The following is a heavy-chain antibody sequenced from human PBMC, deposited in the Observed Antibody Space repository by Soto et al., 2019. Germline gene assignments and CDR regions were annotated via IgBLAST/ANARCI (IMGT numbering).Heavy chain of an antibody. V-gene: IGHV3-48*02. J-gene: IGHJ5*02. CDR2: ISSSSSTI. CDR1: GFTFSSYS. Sequence: EVQLVESGGGLVQPGGSLRLSCAASGFTFSSYSMNWVRRAPGKGLEGGSYISSSSSTIYYADSGRGPFTISRDNAKNAPDLQMNSLRDEDTAVYYCARYGGNLNWSDPWGPGTLVTVSS. D-gene: IGHD3-10*01. CDR3: ARYGGNLNWSDP.